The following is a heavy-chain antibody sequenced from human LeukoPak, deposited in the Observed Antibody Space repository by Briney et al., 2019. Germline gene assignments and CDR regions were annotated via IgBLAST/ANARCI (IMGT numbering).Heavy chain of an antibody. CDR2: IHGDGTST. Sequence: RQSLRLSCAAYGFTFSTYFMHCVRQAPGQGRVWVSRIHGDGTSTIYADSVKGRFSPSRGNAKNTSYRQMNGLRAARTDMAFCALPPTHYCYYGVDVWGQGTTVTVSS. V-gene: IGHV3-74*01. J-gene: IGHJ6*02. CDR3: ALPPTHYCYYGVDV. CDR1: GFTFSTYF. D-gene: IGHD2-15*01.